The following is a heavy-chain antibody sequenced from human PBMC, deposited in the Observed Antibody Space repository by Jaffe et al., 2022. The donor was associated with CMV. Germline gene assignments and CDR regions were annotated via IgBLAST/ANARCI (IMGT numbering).Heavy chain of an antibody. J-gene: IGHJ4*02. CDR1: GGSISSYY. CDR3: ARALPGYDEVFDY. Sequence: QVQLQESGPGLVKPSETLSLTCTVSGGSISSYYWSWIRQPPGKGLEWIGYIYYSGSTNYNPSLKSRVTISVDTSKNQFSLKLSSVTAADTAVYYCARALPGYDEVFDYWGQGTLVTVSS. CDR2: IYYSGST. D-gene: IGHD3-16*01. V-gene: IGHV4-59*01.